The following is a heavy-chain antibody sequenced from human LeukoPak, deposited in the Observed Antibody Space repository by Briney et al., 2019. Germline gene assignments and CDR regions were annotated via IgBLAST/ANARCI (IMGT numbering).Heavy chain of an antibody. Sequence: ASVKVSCKAYGYTFTDYYMHWVRQAPGQGLEWMGWINPTTGGTNYAQKFQGRVTMTRDTSISTAYMELSSLRSDDTAVYYCARLGVLEAFDYWGQGTLVTVSS. D-gene: IGHD3-16*01. V-gene: IGHV1-2*02. CDR1: GYTFTDYY. J-gene: IGHJ4*02. CDR3: ARLGVLEAFDY. CDR2: INPTTGGT.